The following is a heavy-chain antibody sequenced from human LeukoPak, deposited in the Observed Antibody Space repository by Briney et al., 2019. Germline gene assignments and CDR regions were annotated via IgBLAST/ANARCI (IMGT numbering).Heavy chain of an antibody. CDR1: GGSISSYY. V-gene: IGHV4-59*01. D-gene: IGHD6-13*01. CDR2: IYYSGST. Sequence: PSETLSLTCTVSGGSISSYYWSWIRQPPGKGLEWIGYIYYSGSTNYNPSLKSRVTISVDTSKNQFSLKLSSVTAADTAVYYCARDLLERIAAAPTYYYYGMDVWGQGTTVTVSS. CDR3: ARDLLERIAAAPTYYYYGMDV. J-gene: IGHJ6*02.